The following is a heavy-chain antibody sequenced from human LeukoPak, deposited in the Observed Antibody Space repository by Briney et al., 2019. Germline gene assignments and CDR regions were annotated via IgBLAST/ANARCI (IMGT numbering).Heavy chain of an antibody. CDR1: GFTFSSYG. V-gene: IGHV3-30*03. CDR3: ARHYYYDSSGNRRAFDI. J-gene: IGHJ3*02. D-gene: IGHD3-22*01. CDR2: ISYDGRDK. Sequence: GGSLRLSCAASGFTFSSYGMHWVRQAPGKGLEWVALISYDGRDKYYADSVKGRFTISRDNSKNTLYLQVNSLRAEDTAVYYCARHYYYDSSGNRRAFDIWGQGTMVTVSS.